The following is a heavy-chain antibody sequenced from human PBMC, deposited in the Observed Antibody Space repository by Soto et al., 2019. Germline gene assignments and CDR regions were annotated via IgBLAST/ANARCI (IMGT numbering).Heavy chain of an antibody. J-gene: IGHJ3*02. CDR3: ARDPPNWNYDAFDI. V-gene: IGHV3-33*01. D-gene: IGHD1-7*01. CDR1: GFTFSSYG. CDR2: IWYDGSNK. Sequence: LRLSCAASGFTFSSYGMHWVRQAPGEGLEWVAVIWYDGSNKYYADSVKGRFTISRDNSKNTLYLQMNSLRAEDTAVYYCARDPPNWNYDAFDIWGQGTMVTVSS.